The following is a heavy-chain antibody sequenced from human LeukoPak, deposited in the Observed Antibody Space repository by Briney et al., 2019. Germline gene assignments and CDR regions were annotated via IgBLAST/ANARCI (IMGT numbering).Heavy chain of an antibody. D-gene: IGHD6-19*01. CDR3: QKRAGYASGCNVLH. Sequence: GGSLRLSCSASGYGFRDYAMTCGRQAPGKGLEWVSGISSGSGDSTYNADSVRGRFIISRDNSKYTLHLQMNSLRAEDTAVYYFQKRAGYASGCNVLHWGQGTLVTVSS. CDR1: GYGFRDYA. CDR2: ISSGSGDST. V-gene: IGHV3-23*01. J-gene: IGHJ1*01.